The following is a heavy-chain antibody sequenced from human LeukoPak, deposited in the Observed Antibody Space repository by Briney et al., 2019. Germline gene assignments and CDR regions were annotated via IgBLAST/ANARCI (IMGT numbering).Heavy chain of an antibody. J-gene: IGHJ4*02. CDR2: IKEDGSIE. V-gene: IGHV3-7*01. CDR1: GFTFSTYW. Sequence: GGSLRLSCAASGFTFSTYWMSWVRQAPGKGPEWVANIKEDGSIEDYVDSVKGRFTISRDNAKNSLYLQMNSLRVEDTAVYYCATRGDLSWFGALRHWSQGTLVTVSS. D-gene: IGHD3-16*02. CDR3: ATRGDLSWFGALRH.